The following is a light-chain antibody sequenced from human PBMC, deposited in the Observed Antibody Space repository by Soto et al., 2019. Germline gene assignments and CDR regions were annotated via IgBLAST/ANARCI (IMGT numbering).Light chain of an antibody. J-gene: IGLJ1*01. Sequence: QSVLTQPPSASGSPGQSVTISCTGTSSDVGGYDFVSWYQQHPGKAPKLMIHEVSKRPSGVPDRFSGSKSGNTASLTVSGLQAEDEADYYCSSYAGSNNYVFRTGTKLTVL. CDR3: SSYAGSNNYV. CDR1: SSDVGGYDF. V-gene: IGLV2-8*01. CDR2: EVS.